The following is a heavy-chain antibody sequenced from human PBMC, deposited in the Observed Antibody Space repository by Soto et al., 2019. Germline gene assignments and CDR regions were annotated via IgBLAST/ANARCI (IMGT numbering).Heavy chain of an antibody. CDR3: ARGGNSGYYFYYYYYMDV. Sequence: PGGSLRLSCAASGFTFSSYSMNWVRQAPGKGLEWVSYISSSSSTIYYADSVEGRFTISRDNAKNSLYLQMNSLRAEDTAVYYCARGGNSGYYFYYYYYMDVWGKGTTVTVSS. V-gene: IGHV3-48*01. CDR1: GFTFSSYS. CDR2: ISSSSSTI. D-gene: IGHD5-12*01. J-gene: IGHJ6*03.